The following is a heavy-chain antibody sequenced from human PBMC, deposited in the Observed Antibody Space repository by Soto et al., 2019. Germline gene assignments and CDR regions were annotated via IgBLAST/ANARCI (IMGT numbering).Heavy chain of an antibody. V-gene: IGHV2-5*02. CDR2: IYWDDDK. CDR1: GFSLTTSGVG. J-gene: IGHJ4*02. Sequence: QITLKESGPTLVKPTQTLTLTCSFSGFSLTTSGVGVGWIRQPPGKALESLALIYWDDDKRYSPFLRSRLTITKETSKNQVVLTMTNMDPVDTATYFCAHRRGGYDWYAAHFPYWGQGALVTVSS. CDR3: AHRRGGYDWYAAHFPY. D-gene: IGHD3-9*01.